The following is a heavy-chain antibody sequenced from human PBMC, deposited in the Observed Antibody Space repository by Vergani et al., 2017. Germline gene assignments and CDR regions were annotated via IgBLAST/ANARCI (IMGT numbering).Heavy chain of an antibody. CDR2: IYYSGST. D-gene: IGHD6-19*01. V-gene: IGHV4-39*01. CDR1: GASIRSSNYY. Sequence: QLQLQESGPGLVKPSATLSLTCSVSGASIRSSNYYWGWIRQPPGKGLEWIASIYYSGSTYYNQSLNSRVTISVDTSKNQFSLKLSSVTAADTAVYFCSRHSTVEWLVKLGWIDPGGQGILVTVSS. J-gene: IGHJ5*02. CDR3: SRHSTVEWLVKLGWIDP.